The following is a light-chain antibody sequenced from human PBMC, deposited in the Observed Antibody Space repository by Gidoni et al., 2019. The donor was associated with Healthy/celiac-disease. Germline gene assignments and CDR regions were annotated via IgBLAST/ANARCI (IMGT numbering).Light chain of an antibody. J-gene: IGKJ2*01. Sequence: DIVMTQSPDPLAVSLGERATINCKSSQSVLYSSNNKNYLAWYQQKPGQPPKLLIYWASTRESGVPDRFSGSGSGTDFTLTISSLQAEDVAVYYYQQYYSTPYTFGQGTKLEIK. CDR1: QSVLYSSNNKNY. CDR3: QQYYSTPYT. CDR2: WAS. V-gene: IGKV4-1*01.